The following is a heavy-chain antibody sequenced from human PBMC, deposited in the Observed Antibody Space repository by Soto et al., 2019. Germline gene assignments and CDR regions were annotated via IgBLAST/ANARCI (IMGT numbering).Heavy chain of an antibody. CDR3: ARDLVTYGMDV. CDR1: GFTVSSNY. CDR2: IYSGGST. J-gene: IGHJ6*02. V-gene: IGHV3-53*02. Sequence: EVQLVETGGGLIQPGGSLRLSCAASGFTVSSNYMSWVRQAPGKGLEWVSVIYSGGSTYYADSVKGRFTISRDNSKKTLYLQMNSLRAEDTAVYYCARDLVTYGMDVWGQGTTVTVSS. D-gene: IGHD1-26*01.